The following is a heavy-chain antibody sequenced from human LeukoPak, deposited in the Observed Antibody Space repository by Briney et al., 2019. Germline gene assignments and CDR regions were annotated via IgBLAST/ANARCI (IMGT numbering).Heavy chain of an antibody. J-gene: IGHJ4*02. CDR1: VYTCTIYY. D-gene: IGHD3-22*01. Sequence: ASLTLSFTSSVYTCTIYYMHYFRNALGQGLEWMGWINPNSGGTNYAQKFQGRVTMTRDTSISTAYMELSRLRSDDTAVYYCAAARVVMTSFDYWGQGTLVTVSS. V-gene: IGHV1-2*02. CDR2: INPNSGGT. CDR3: AAARVVMTSFDY.